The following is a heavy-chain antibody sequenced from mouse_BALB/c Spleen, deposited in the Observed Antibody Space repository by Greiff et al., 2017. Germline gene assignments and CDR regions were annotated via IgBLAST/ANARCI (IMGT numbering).Heavy chain of an antibody. CDR2: IDPENGDT. CDR3: NVGGYFDV. Sequence: EVKLQESGAELVRSGASVKLSCTASGFNIKDYYMHWVKQRPEQGLEWIGWIDPENGDTEYAPKFQGKATMTADTSSNTAYLQLSSLTSEDTAVYYCNVGGYFDVWGAGTTVTVSS. V-gene: IGHV14-4*02. J-gene: IGHJ1*01. CDR1: GFNIKDYY.